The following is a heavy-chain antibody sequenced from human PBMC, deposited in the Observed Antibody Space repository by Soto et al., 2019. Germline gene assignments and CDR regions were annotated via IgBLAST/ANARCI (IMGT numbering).Heavy chain of an antibody. D-gene: IGHD3-10*01. CDR1: GGSFSGYY. Sequence: SETLSLTCAVYGGSFSGYYWSWIRQPPGKGLEWIGEINHSGSTNYNPSLKSRVTISVDTFKNQFSLKLSSVTAADTAVYYCARSPPTMVRGVKKTRKYYFDYWGQGTLVTVSS. J-gene: IGHJ4*02. CDR3: ARSPPTMVRGVKKTRKYYFDY. V-gene: IGHV4-34*01. CDR2: INHSGST.